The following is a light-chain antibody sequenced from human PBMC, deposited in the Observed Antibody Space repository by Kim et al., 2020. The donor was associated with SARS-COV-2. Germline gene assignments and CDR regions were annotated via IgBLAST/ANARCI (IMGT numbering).Light chain of an antibody. CDR2: EVS. V-gene: IGLV2-8*01. J-gene: IGLJ2*01. CDR3: SSYAGSSGVV. Sequence: GQSVTISCTGTTSDVGGYDYVSWDQQHPGKAPKLIIYEVSKCPSGVPDRFSGSKSGNTASLTVSGLQADDEADYYCSSYAGSSGVVFGGGTKLTVL. CDR1: TSDVGGYDY.